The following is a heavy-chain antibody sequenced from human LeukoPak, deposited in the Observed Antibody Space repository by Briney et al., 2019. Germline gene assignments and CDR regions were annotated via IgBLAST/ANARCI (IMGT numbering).Heavy chain of an antibody. Sequence: PSETLSLTCTVSGYSISTGYYWDWIRQPPGKGLEWIGTFYHGGSTYYNPSLKSRVTISVDTSKNQFSLKLSSVTAADTAVYYCAREMAERYYDILTGYYTRDAFDIWGQGTMVTVSS. J-gene: IGHJ3*02. CDR2: FYHGGST. CDR3: AREMAERYYDILTGYYTRDAFDI. D-gene: IGHD3-9*01. V-gene: IGHV4-38-2*02. CDR1: GYSISTGYY.